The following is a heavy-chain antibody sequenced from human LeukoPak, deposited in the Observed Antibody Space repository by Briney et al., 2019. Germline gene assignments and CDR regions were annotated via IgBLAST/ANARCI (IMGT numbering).Heavy chain of an antibody. V-gene: IGHV1-69*05. Sequence: SLKVSCKASGGTFSSYAISWVRQTPGQGLEWMGGIIPIFGTANYAQKFQGGDTITTDKSTSAAYMQRSSLRSEDTAVYYFSRGRPPGRNSSGGYFWCHRWGEGALVTVSS. CDR3: SRGRPPGRNSSGGYFWCHR. CDR1: GGTFSSYA. D-gene: IGHD6-19*01. CDR2: IIPIFGTA. J-gene: IGHJ5*02.